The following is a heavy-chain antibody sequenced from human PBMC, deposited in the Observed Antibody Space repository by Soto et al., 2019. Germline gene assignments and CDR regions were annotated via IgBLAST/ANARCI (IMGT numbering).Heavy chain of an antibody. CDR3: ARDPAP. CDR2: IYNSGST. CDR1: GGSISSGGYY. Sequence: QVQLQESGPGLVKPSQTLSLTCTVSGGSISSGGYYWSWIRQHPGKGLEWIGYIYNSGSTYYNPTLKCPTTISADTSKSQFSLKLSSVTAAHTAVYYWARDPAPWGQGTLVTVSS. V-gene: IGHV4-31*01. J-gene: IGHJ5*02.